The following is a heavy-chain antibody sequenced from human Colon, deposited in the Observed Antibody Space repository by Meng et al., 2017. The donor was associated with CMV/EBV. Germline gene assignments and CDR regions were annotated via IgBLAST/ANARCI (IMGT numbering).Heavy chain of an antibody. D-gene: IGHD2-2*01. J-gene: IGHJ5*02. V-gene: IGHV4-31*02. Sequence: ISSGGYYWSWIRQHPGKGLEWSGYIYYSGRTYYNPSLKSRVTISVDTSKNQFSLKLSSVTAADTAVYYCAREGYCSSTSCYEAEPFDPWGQGTLVTVSS. CDR2: IYYSGRT. CDR3: AREGYCSSTSCYEAEPFDP. CDR1: ISSGGYY.